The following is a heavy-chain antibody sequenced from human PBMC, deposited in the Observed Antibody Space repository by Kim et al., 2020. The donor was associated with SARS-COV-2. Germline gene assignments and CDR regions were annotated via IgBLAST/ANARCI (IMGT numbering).Heavy chain of an antibody. CDR3: ARGEDYGGNVYLGMDV. V-gene: IGHV3-11*01. CDR1: GFTFSDYY. J-gene: IGHJ6*02. Sequence: GGSLRLSCAASGFTFSDYYMSWIRQAPGKGLEWVSYISSSGSTIYYADSVKGRFTISRDNAKNSLYLQMNSLRAEDTAVYYCARGEDYGGNVYLGMDVWGQGTTVTVSS. D-gene: IGHD4-17*01. CDR2: ISSSGSTI.